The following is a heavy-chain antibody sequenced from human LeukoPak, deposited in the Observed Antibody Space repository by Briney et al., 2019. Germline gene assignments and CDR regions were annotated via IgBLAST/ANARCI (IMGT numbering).Heavy chain of an antibody. CDR1: GYTFTSYG. J-gene: IGHJ4*02. CDR3: ARDQGLERPPFDY. D-gene: IGHD1-1*01. Sequence: ASVKVSCKASGYTFTSYGISWVRQAPGQGLEWMGWISAYNGNTNYAQKLQGRVTMTTDTSTSTAYVELRSLRSDDTAVYYCARDQGLERPPFDYWGQGTLVTVSS. CDR2: ISAYNGNT. V-gene: IGHV1-18*01.